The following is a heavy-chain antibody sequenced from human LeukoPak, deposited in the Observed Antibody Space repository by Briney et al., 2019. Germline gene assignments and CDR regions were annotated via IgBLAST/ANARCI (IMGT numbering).Heavy chain of an antibody. D-gene: IGHD2-15*01. CDR1: GFTLSSYG. Sequence: PGGSLRLSCAASGFTLSSYGMHWVRQAPGKGLEWVAVISYDGSNKYYADSVKGRFTISRDDSKNTLYLQMNNLKVEDTAVYYCAKGRCSGVGCDSFHSWGQGALVTVSS. CDR3: AKGRCSGVGCDSFHS. J-gene: IGHJ4*02. CDR2: ISYDGSNK. V-gene: IGHV3-30*18.